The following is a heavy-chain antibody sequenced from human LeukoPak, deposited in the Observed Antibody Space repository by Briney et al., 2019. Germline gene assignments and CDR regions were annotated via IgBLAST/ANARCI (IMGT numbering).Heavy chain of an antibody. D-gene: IGHD3-22*01. V-gene: IGHV3-30-3*01. CDR2: ISYDGSNK. CDR3: ARDPSPYDSSGYYWYCFDY. Sequence: GGSLRLSCAASGFTFSSYAMHWVRQAPGKGLEWVAVISYDGSNKYYADPVKGRFTISRDNSKNTLYLQMNSLRAEDTAVYYCARDPSPYDSSGYYWYCFDYWGQGTLVTVSS. J-gene: IGHJ4*02. CDR1: GFTFSSYA.